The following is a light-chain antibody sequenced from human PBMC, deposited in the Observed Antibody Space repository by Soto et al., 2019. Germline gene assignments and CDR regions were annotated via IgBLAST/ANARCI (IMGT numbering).Light chain of an antibody. CDR3: RQYNNWPPTWT. J-gene: IGKJ5*01. CDR2: GLS. Sequence: EEVKTQPPAPLAVSQGERATLSCRAIQSVSSNLAWYQQKPAQTPRLLIYGLSTRATDIPARFSGRGSGTEFTLTISSLQSEDFPVYYCRQYNNWPPTWTFGQGTRLEIK. V-gene: IGKV3-15*01. CDR1: QSVSSN.